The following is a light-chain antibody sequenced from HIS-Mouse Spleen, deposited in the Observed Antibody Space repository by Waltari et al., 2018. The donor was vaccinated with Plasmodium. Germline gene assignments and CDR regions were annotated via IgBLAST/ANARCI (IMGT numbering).Light chain of an antibody. CDR3: QQYGSSPYT. J-gene: IGKJ2*01. V-gene: IGKV3-20*01. CDR1: QSVSSSY. CDR2: GAS. Sequence: EIVLTQSPGTLSLSPVERATLSCRASQSVSSSYLAWYQQKPGKAPRLLIYGASSRATGIPDRFSGSGSGTDFTLTISRLEPEDFAVYYCQQYGSSPYTFGQGTKLEIK.